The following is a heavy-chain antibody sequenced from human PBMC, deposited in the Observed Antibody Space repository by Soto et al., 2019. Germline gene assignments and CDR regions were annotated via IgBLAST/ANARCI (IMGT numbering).Heavy chain of an antibody. CDR3: AKEEAARPAKSGYYGMAV. V-gene: IGHV3-30*18. CDR2: ISYDGSNK. J-gene: IGHJ6*04. D-gene: IGHD6-6*01. Sequence: GGSLRLSCAASGFTFSSYGMHWVRQAPGKGLEWVAVISYDGSNKYYADSVKGRFTISRDNSKNTLYLQMNSLRAEDTAVYYCAKEEAARPAKSGYYGMAVWGKGTTVTVPS. CDR1: GFTFSSYG.